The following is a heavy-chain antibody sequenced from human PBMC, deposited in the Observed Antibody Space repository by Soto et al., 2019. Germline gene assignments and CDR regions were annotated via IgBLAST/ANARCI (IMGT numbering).Heavy chain of an antibody. J-gene: IGHJ4*02. CDR2: ISWNSGTI. V-gene: IGHV3-9*01. D-gene: IGHD2-15*01. CDR1: GFTYDDYA. Sequence: EVQVVESGGGLVQPGRSLRLSCAASGFTYDDYAMHWVRQAPGKGLEWVSGISWNSGTIAYADSVKGRFTISRDNAKNSLYLQMNSLRAEDTALYYCAKDIRWRGTSRHSFDYWGQGTLVTVSS. CDR3: AKDIRWRGTSRHSFDY.